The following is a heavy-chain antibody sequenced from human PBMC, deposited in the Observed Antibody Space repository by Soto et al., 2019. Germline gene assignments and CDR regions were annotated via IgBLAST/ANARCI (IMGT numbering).Heavy chain of an antibody. CDR2: ISAYNGDV. CDR1: GYTFTSYG. D-gene: IGHD5-12*01. V-gene: IGHV1-18*01. J-gene: IGHJ4*02. CDR3: ARADIVATRTIDY. Sequence: QVQLVQSGAEVKKPGASVKVSCKASGYTFTSYGVSWVRQAPGQGLEWVAWISAYNGDVNFAQSVQGRVTMTTETSSCTGFIEPRSLRSDDTAVYYCARADIVATRTIDYWGQGTLVTVSS.